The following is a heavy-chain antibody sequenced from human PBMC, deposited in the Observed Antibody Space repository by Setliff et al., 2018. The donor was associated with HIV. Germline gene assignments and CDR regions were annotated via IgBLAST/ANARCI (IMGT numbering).Heavy chain of an antibody. D-gene: IGHD3-22*01. Sequence: GGSLRLSCAASGFTFSNYGMHWVRQAPGKGLEWVAVIWYDGSSEYYGDSVKGRFTISRDNSKKTLYLQMNSLRAEDTAVYYCARDPGGDTSGYLIYWGQGTLVTVSS. CDR3: ARDPGGDTSGYLIY. V-gene: IGHV3-33*01. J-gene: IGHJ4*02. CDR1: GFTFSNYG. CDR2: IWYDGSSE.